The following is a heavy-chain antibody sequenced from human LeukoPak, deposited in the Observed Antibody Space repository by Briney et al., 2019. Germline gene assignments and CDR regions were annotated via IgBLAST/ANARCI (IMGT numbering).Heavy chain of an antibody. CDR3: ARGWLDYYFDY. D-gene: IGHD5-12*01. Sequence: GGSLRLSCAASGFTFSSNWMHWVRQAPGKGLVWVSRINTDGSSTSYADSVKGRFTISRDNAKNTLYLQMNSLRAEDTAVYYCARGWLDYYFDYWGQGTLVTVSS. V-gene: IGHV3-74*01. CDR1: GFTFSSNW. J-gene: IGHJ4*02. CDR2: INTDGSST.